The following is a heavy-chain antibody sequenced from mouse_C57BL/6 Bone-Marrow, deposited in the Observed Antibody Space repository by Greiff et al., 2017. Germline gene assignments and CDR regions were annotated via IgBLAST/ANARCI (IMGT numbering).Heavy chain of an antibody. CDR1: GYTFTSYG. V-gene: IGHV1-81*01. J-gene: IGHJ2*01. CDR2: IYPRSGNT. D-gene: IGHD2-3*01. Sequence: QVQLQQSGAELARPGASVKLSCKASGYTFTSYGISWVKQRTGQGLEWIGEIYPRSGNTYYNEKFKGKATLTADKSSSTAYMELRSLTSEDSAVFFCARSGGWLLRDFDYWGQGTTLTVSS. CDR3: ARSGGWLLRDFDY.